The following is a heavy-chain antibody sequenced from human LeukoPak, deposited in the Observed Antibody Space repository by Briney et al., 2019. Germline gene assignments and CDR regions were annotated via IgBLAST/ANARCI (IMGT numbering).Heavy chain of an antibody. D-gene: IGHD3-16*02. V-gene: IGHV3-30*03. Sequence: GGSLRLSCAASGFIFSSHGVHWVRQAPGKGLEWVAVISYDGSSEYYADSVQGRFIISRDNSKNTLFLQMNSLRPEDTAVYYCARSTFGGIIVIGDYWGQGTLVTVSS. CDR1: GFIFSSHG. CDR3: ARSTFGGIIVIGDY. CDR2: ISYDGSSE. J-gene: IGHJ4*02.